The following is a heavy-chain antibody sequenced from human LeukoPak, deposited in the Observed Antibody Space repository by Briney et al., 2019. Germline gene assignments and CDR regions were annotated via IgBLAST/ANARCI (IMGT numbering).Heavy chain of an antibody. J-gene: IGHJ4*02. Sequence: GGSLRLSCAGSGFSFSRYWMSWVRQAPGKGLEWVANIRADGGGKYYVDSVKGRFTISRDNAKNSLYLQMNSLRAEDTAVYYCENDHYSGLGSYSWGAFDFWGRGTLVTVHS. CDR3: ENDHYSGLGSYSWGAFDF. CDR1: GFSFSRYW. CDR2: IRADGGGK. V-gene: IGHV3-7*03. D-gene: IGHD3-16*01.